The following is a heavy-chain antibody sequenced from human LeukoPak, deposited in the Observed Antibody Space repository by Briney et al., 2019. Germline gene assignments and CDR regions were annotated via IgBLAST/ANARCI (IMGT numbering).Heavy chain of an antibody. Sequence: PGGSLRLSCAASGFTFSSYAMSWVRQAPGKGLEWVSAISGSGGSTYYADSVKGRFTISRDNSKNTLYLQMNSLRAEDTAVYYCAGDYYDSSGYYYAPYWGQGTLVTVSS. D-gene: IGHD3-22*01. CDR3: AGDYYDSSGYYYAPY. V-gene: IGHV3-23*01. J-gene: IGHJ4*02. CDR2: ISGSGGST. CDR1: GFTFSSYA.